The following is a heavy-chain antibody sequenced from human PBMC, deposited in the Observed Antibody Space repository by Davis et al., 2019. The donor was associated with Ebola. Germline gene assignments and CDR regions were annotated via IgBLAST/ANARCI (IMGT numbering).Heavy chain of an antibody. J-gene: IGHJ5*02. V-gene: IGHV3-30*02. D-gene: IGHD4-17*01. CDR2: IRFDGNNK. CDR3: AKDRYGDYPDHAES. Sequence: GGSLRLSCEVSGFLFNTFGMHWVRQAPGKGLEWVAFIRFDGNNKYYGDSVRGRFTISRDNSKNRLYLQMNTLRPEDTAVYHCAKDRYGDYPDHAESWGQGTLVTVSS. CDR1: GFLFNTFG.